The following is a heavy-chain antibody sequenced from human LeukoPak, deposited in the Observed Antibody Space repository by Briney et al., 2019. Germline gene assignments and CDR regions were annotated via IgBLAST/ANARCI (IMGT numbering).Heavy chain of an antibody. J-gene: IGHJ4*02. CDR2: IYYRGRT. CDR1: NASIISSSYY. D-gene: IGHD3-22*01. Sequence: SETLSLTCSVSNASIISSSYYWGWLRQPPGRGLEWIGSIYYRGRTYYNPSLKIRVTRTAETSKNQFSLNLNSVTASDTAVYYCARQKILDDNYDSSGYYVDQWGQGGLVTVSS. V-gene: IGHV4-39*01. CDR3: ARQKILDDNYDSSGYYVDQ.